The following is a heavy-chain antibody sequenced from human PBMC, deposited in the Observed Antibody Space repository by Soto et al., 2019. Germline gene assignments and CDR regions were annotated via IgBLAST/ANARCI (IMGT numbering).Heavy chain of an antibody. CDR3: ARGDSTDCSNGVCTFFYNHDMDV. V-gene: IGHV1-2*04. CDR2: INPKSGGT. J-gene: IGHJ6*02. D-gene: IGHD2-8*01. Sequence: ASVKVSCKASGYSFTDYHIHWVRQAPGQGLEWLGRINPKSGGTSTAQKFQGWVTMTTDTSISTASMELTRLTSDDTAIYYCARGDSTDCSNGVCTFFYNHDMDVWGQGTTVTVSS. CDR1: GYSFTDYH.